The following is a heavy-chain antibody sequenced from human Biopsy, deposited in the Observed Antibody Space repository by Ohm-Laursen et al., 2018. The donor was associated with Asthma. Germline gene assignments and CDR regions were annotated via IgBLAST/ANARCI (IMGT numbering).Heavy chain of an antibody. J-gene: IGHJ5*02. Sequence: GSLTLSCAASGFTFSSYAMSCVRQAPGKGLEWVSAISGSGGSTYYADSVKGRFTISRDNSKNTLYLQMNSLRAEDTAVYYCAKAERYFDWYWFEPWGQGTLVTVSS. CDR3: AKAERYFDWYWFEP. D-gene: IGHD3-9*01. CDR1: GFTFSSYA. V-gene: IGHV3-23*01. CDR2: ISGSGGST.